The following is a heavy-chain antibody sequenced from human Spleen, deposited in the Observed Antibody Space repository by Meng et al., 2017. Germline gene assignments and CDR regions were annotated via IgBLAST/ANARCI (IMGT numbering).Heavy chain of an antibody. J-gene: IGHJ4*02. CDR3: ARDFGIASAGTLDY. D-gene: IGHD6-13*01. Sequence: GESLKISCAASGFTFSSYNMHWVRQTPGEGLVWVSRINTDASITTYADSVKGRFTISRDDAKNTVYLQMNSLRAEDTAVYYCARDFGIASAGTLDYWGQGTLVTVSS. CDR2: INTDASIT. V-gene: IGHV3-74*03. CDR1: GFTFSSYN.